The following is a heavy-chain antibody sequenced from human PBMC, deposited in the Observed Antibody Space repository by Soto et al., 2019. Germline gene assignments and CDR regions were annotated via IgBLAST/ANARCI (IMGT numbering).Heavy chain of an antibody. D-gene: IGHD3-10*01. Sequence: QVQLVQSGAEVKKPGASVKVSCKASGYTFTSYDISWVRQATGQGLNWRGGMNPNNGKTDYAPKFQGRVTMTMNTSIGTAYMELSSLRSEDTAVYYCARSPRNYYALGSYSYFRHWGQGTLVTVSS. CDR1: GYTFTSYD. CDR2: MNPNNGKT. J-gene: IGHJ1*01. CDR3: ARSPRNYYALGSYSYFRH. V-gene: IGHV1-8*01.